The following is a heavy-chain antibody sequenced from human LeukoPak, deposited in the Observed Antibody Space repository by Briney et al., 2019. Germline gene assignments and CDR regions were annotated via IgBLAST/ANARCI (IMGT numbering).Heavy chain of an antibody. Sequence: GGSLRLSCVASGFTFTTYWMHWVRQVPGKGLVWVARINTDGRVTTYADSVKGRFTASRDNAENTLYLQMNNLRPEDTAVYYCIRETHVGLHLEYWGQGTLATVSA. J-gene: IGHJ4*02. D-gene: IGHD3-10*02. CDR1: GFTFTTYW. V-gene: IGHV3-74*01. CDR3: IRETHVGLHLEY. CDR2: INTDGRVT.